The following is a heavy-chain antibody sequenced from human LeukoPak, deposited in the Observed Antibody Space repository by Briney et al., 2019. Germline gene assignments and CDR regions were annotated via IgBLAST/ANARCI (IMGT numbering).Heavy chain of an antibody. CDR3: ARAGQRATSVYAY. Sequence: GGSLRLSCAASGFTFSSYWMSWVRQAPGKGLEWVANIKQDGSEKYYVDSVKGRFTISRDNAKNSLYLQMNSLRAEDTAVYYCARAGQRATSVYAYWGQGTLVTVSS. V-gene: IGHV3-7*01. J-gene: IGHJ4*02. CDR1: GFTFSSYW. CDR2: IKQDGSEK. D-gene: IGHD1-26*01.